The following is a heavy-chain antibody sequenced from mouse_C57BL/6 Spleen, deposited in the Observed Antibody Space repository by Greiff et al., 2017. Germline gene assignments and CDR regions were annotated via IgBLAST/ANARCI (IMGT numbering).Heavy chain of an antibody. Sequence: QVQLQQSGPELVKPGASVKISCKASGYAFSSSWMNWVKQRPGKGLEWIGRIYPGDGDTNYNGKFKGKATLTADKSSSTAYMQLSSLTSEDSAVYFCARWGDGYCFYYAMDYWGQGTSVTVSS. J-gene: IGHJ4*01. CDR1: GYAFSSSW. D-gene: IGHD2-3*01. V-gene: IGHV1-82*01. CDR3: ARWGDGYCFYYAMDY. CDR2: IYPGDGDT.